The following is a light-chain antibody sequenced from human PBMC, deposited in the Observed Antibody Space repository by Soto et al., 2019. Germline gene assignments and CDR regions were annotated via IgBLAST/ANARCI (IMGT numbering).Light chain of an antibody. CDR2: GTS. V-gene: IGKV3-20*01. J-gene: IGKJ5*01. CDR1: QNVDSY. CDR3: QQYATSPTT. Sequence: EIVLTQSPDTLSLTPGERATVSCRASQNVDSYLAWYQHKPAQAPRLLIYGTSSRAIGIPGRFSGSGSGTDFSLTISRGEPEDFAVYYCQQYATSPTTFGQGARL.